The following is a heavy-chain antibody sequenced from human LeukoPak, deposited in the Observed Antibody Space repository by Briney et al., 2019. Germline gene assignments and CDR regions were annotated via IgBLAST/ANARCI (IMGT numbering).Heavy chain of an antibody. V-gene: IGHV1-69*04. Sequence: SVKVSCKASGGTFSSYAISWVRQAPGQGLEWMGRIIPIFGIANYAQKFQGRVTITADKSTSTAYMELSSPRSEDTAVYYCARALGGFLEWFGLDYWGQGTLVTVSS. CDR2: IIPIFGIA. D-gene: IGHD3-3*01. CDR3: ARALGGFLEWFGLDY. J-gene: IGHJ4*02. CDR1: GGTFSSYA.